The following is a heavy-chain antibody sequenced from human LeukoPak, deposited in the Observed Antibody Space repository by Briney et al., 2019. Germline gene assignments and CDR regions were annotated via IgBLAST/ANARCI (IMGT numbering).Heavy chain of an antibody. J-gene: IGHJ5*02. CDR2: FDPEDGET. CDR1: GYTLTELS. Sequence: GASVKVSCKVSGYTLTELSMHWVRQAPGKGLEWMGGFDPEDGETIYAQKFQGRVTMTEDTSTDTAYMELSSLRSEDTAVYYCATVRIGELLYNWFDPWGREPWSPSPQ. V-gene: IGHV1-24*01. CDR3: ATVRIGELLYNWFDP. D-gene: IGHD3-10*01.